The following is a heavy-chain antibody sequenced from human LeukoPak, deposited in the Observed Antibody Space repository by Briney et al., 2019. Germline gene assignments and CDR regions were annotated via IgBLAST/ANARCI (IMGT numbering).Heavy chain of an antibody. CDR3: AREHAIATDY. Sequence: GGSLRLSCAASGFTSSSYWMSWVRQAPGKGLEWVANIKQDGSEKYYVDSVKGRFTISRDNAKNSLYLQMNSLRAEDTAVYYCAREHAIATDYWGQGTLVTVSS. CDR2: IKQDGSEK. D-gene: IGHD2-2*01. V-gene: IGHV3-7*05. CDR1: GFTSSSYW. J-gene: IGHJ4*02.